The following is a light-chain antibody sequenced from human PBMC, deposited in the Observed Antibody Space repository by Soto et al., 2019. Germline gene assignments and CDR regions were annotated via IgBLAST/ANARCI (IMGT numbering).Light chain of an antibody. Sequence: EIVMTQSPATLSVSPGERATLSCRASQSVNSNLAWYRQKPGQAPRLLISDASTRATGVPARFSGSGSGTEFTLTISSLQSEDSGIYDCQQYNFWPPLTFGGGPKVEIK. CDR2: DAS. CDR3: QQYNFWPPLT. CDR1: QSVNSN. J-gene: IGKJ4*01. V-gene: IGKV3-15*01.